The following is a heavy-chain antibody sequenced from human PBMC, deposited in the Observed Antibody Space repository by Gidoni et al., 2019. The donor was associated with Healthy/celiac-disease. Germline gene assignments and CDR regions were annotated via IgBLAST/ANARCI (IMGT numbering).Heavy chain of an antibody. Sequence: QLQLQESGPGLVKPSETLSLTCTVSGGSISSSSYYWGWIRQPPGKGLEWIGSIYYSGSTYYNPSLKSRVTISVDTSKNQFSLKLSSVTAADTAVYYCACTSTIFGVVTDYPRPYYFDYWGQGTLVTVSS. V-gene: IGHV4-39*01. D-gene: IGHD3-3*01. CDR2: IYYSGST. CDR3: ACTSTIFGVVTDYPRPYYFDY. J-gene: IGHJ4*02. CDR1: GGSISSSSYY.